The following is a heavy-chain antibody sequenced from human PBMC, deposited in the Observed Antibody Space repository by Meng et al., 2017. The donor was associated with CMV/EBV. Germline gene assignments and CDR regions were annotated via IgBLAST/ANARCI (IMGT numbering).Heavy chain of an antibody. CDR3: ARDRGYYDFWSGYPPYFDY. D-gene: IGHD3-3*01. Sequence: GESLKISCAASGFTFSSYAMHWVRQAPGKGLEWVAVISYDGSNKYYADSVKGRFTISRDNAKNSLYLQMNSLRAEDTAVYYCARDRGYYDFWSGYPPYFDYWGQGTLVTVSS. V-gene: IGHV3-30-3*01. CDR2: ISYDGSNK. J-gene: IGHJ4*02. CDR1: GFTFSSYA.